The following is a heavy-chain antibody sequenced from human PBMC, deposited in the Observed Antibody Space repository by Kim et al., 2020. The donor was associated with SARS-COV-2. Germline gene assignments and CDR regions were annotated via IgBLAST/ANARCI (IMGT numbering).Heavy chain of an antibody. CDR3: AKVGGSEWELHWFDP. D-gene: IGHD1-26*01. Sequence: GGSLRLSCAASGFTFSSYAMSWVRQAPGKGLEWVSAISGSGGSTYYADSVKGRFTISRDNSKNTLYLQMNSLRAEDTAVYYCAKVGGSEWELHWFDPWGQGTLVTVSS. V-gene: IGHV3-23*01. J-gene: IGHJ5*02. CDR1: GFTFSSYA. CDR2: ISGSGGST.